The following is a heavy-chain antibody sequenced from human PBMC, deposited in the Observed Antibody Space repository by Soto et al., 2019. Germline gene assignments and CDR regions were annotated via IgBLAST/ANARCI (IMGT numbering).Heavy chain of an antibody. V-gene: IGHV5-51*01. CDR1: GYSFTRYW. D-gene: IGHD3-10*01. CDR2: IYPVFAYT. J-gene: IGHJ4*02. CDR3: TTLPSGPVDY. Sequence: ECVKISCKGSGYSFTRYWIGWVRQIPGKGLVLICTIYPVFAYTRDIPSFQCQVTISADKSISTAYLQWSSLKASDASMYYCTTLPSGPVDYGGQGTLVTVS.